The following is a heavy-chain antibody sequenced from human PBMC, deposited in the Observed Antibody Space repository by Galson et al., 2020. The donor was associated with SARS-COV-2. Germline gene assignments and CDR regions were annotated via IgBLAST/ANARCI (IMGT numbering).Heavy chain of an antibody. D-gene: IGHD1-1*01. CDR2: IYWDDDK. V-gene: IGHV2-5*02. J-gene: IGHJ4*02. Sequence: KMSGPTLAKPTQPLTQTCTLSGFPLRPSGVGVGWIRQPPGKALEWLALIYWDDDKSHSPSLKSRLTITKDTSKNQVVITMPNMDAVDTATYYCAHRRVHLGSFDYWGQGTLVTVSS. CDR1: GFPLRPSGVG. CDR3: AHRRVHLGSFDY.